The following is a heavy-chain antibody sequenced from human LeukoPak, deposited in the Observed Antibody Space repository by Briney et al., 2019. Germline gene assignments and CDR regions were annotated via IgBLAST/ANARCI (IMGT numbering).Heavy chain of an antibody. CDR1: GGSINSYY. D-gene: IGHD3-10*01. V-gene: IGHV4-59*08. CDR3: ARHDRIPMVRGVIQNFDY. CDR2: IYYSGIT. J-gene: IGHJ4*02. Sequence: PSETLSLTCTVSGGSINSYYWSWIRQPPGKGLEYIGYIYYSGITYYNPSLKSRVTISVDTSKNQFSLKLSSVTAADTAVYYCARHDRIPMVRGVIQNFDYWGQGTLVTVSS.